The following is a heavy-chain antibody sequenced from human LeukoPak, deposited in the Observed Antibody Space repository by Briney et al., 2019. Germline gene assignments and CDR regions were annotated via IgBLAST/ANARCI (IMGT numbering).Heavy chain of an antibody. J-gene: IGHJ4*02. D-gene: IGHD3-10*01. CDR3: TADDGSGSYYNRGLDY. CDR2: IKRKTDGGTT. V-gene: IGHV3-15*01. Sequence: PGGSLRLSCAASGFTFTNAWVTWVRQTPGKGLEWVGRIKRKTDGGTTDYAPPVKGRFTISRDDSKNTIYLQMNSLKTEDTAVYYCTADDGSGSYYNRGLDYWGQGTLVTVSS. CDR1: GFTFTNAW.